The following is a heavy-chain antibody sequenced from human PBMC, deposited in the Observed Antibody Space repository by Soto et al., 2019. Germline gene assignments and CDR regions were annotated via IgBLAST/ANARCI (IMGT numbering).Heavy chain of an antibody. CDR1: GGSISSYY. J-gene: IGHJ4*02. CDR2: IYYSGST. V-gene: IGHV4-59*01. Sequence: SETLSLTCTVSGGSISSYYWSWIRQPPGKGLEWIGYIYYSGSTNYNPSLKSRVTISVDTSKNQFSLKLSSVTAADTAVYYCARALSGGEWLVSQRNRIYYFDYWGQGTLVTVSS. CDR3: ARALSGGEWLVSQRNRIYYFDY. D-gene: IGHD6-19*01.